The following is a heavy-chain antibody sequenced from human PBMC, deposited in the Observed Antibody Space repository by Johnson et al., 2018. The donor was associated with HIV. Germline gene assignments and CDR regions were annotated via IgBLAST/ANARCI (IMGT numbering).Heavy chain of an antibody. Sequence: QVQLVESGGGVVQPGRSLRLSCAASGFTFDDYGMSWVRQAPGKGLEWVAFIRYDGSNRYYADSVKGRFTISRDNSKNTLYLQMNSLRAEDTAVYHCARDRIVGADYDAFDIWGQGTMVTVSS. CDR1: GFTFDDYG. CDR2: IRYDGSNR. V-gene: IGHV3-30*02. J-gene: IGHJ3*02. D-gene: IGHD1-26*01. CDR3: ARDRIVGADYDAFDI.